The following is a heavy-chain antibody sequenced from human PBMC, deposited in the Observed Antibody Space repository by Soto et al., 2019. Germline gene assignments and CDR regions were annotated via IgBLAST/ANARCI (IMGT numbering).Heavy chain of an antibody. Sequence: GGSLRLSCAASGFTFSSYWMSWVRQAPGKGLEWVANIKQDGSEKYYVDSVKGRFTISRDNAKNSLYLQMNSLRAEDTAVYYCARDRFVGPMIVVVPIYWGQGTLVTVSS. CDR3: ARDRFVGPMIVVVPIY. D-gene: IGHD3-22*01. CDR2: IKQDGSEK. J-gene: IGHJ4*02. V-gene: IGHV3-7*01. CDR1: GFTFSSYW.